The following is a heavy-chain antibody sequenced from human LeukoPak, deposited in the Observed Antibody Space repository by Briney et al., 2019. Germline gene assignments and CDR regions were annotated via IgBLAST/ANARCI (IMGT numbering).Heavy chain of an antibody. CDR1: GGSISSGGYS. CDR2: IYHSGST. Sequence: PSETLSLTCAVSGGSISSGGYSWSWIRQPPGTGLEWIGYIYHSGSTYYNPSLKSRVTISVDRSKNQFSLKLGSVTAADTAVYYCARALGPLFDYWGQGTLVTVSS. CDR3: ARALGPLFDY. V-gene: IGHV4-30-2*01. J-gene: IGHJ4*02.